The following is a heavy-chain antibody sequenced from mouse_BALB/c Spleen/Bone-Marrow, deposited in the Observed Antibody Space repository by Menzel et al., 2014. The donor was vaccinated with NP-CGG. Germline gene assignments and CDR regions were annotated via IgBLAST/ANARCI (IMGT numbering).Heavy chain of an antibody. V-gene: IGHV1S130*01. J-gene: IGHJ2*01. CDR3: ARHHRYTYSFDY. CDR2: IHPNSGNT. Sequence: QVQLQQSGSVLVRPGASVKLSCKASGYTFTNSWIHWAKQRPGQGLEWIGEIHPNSGNTNYSEKFKGKATLTVDTSSSTAYVNLSSLKSEDSAVYYCARHHRYTYSFDYWGQGTTLTVSS. D-gene: IGHD2-14*01. CDR1: GYTFTNSW.